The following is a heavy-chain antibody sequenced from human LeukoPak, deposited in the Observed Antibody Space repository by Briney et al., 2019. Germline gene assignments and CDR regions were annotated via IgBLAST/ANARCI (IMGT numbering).Heavy chain of an antibody. CDR1: GGPISSYY. J-gene: IGHJ4*02. CDR2: FHTSGNT. CDR3: ARVGYNWNHFDY. V-gene: IGHV4-4*07. D-gene: IGHD1-20*01. Sequence: SETLSLTCTVSGGPISSYYWSWIRQPAGKGLEWIGRFHTSGNTDYNPSLMSRVTMSVDTSKNQFSLKLNSVTAADTAVYYCARVGYNWNHFDYWGQGTLATVSS.